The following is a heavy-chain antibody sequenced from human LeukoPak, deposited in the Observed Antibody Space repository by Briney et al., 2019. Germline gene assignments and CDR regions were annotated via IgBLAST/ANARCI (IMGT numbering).Heavy chain of an antibody. J-gene: IGHJ4*02. CDR2: IKGDGSQM. Sequence: GGSLRLSCAASGFTFSTSWMTWVRQAPGKGLEWVANIKGDGSQMYYVDSVKGRFTISRDNAKSSLYLQMNSLRVEDTAVYYCAKDLNWENYWGQGTLVIVSS. CDR1: GFTFSTSW. D-gene: IGHD7-27*01. V-gene: IGHV3-7*01. CDR3: AKDLNWENY.